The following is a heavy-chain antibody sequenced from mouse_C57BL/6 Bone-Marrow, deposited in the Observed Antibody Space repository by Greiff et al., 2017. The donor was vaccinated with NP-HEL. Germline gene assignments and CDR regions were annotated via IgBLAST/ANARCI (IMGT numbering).Heavy chain of an antibody. CDR3: ARDTPYYYAMDY. CDR2: ISDGGSYT. Sequence: EVHLVESGGGLVKPGGSLKLSCAASGFTFSSYAMSWVRQTPEKRLEWVATISDGGSYTYYPDNVKGRFTISRDNAKNNLYLQMSHLKSEDTAMYYCARDTPYYYAMDYWGQGTSVTVSS. CDR1: GFTFSSYA. V-gene: IGHV5-4*01. J-gene: IGHJ4*01.